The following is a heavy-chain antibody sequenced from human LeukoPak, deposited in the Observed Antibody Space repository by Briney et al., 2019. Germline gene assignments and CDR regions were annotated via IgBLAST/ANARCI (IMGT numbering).Heavy chain of an antibody. D-gene: IGHD3-22*01. J-gene: IGHJ4*02. V-gene: IGHV1-2*02. Sequence: ASVKVSCKASGYTFTGYYMHWVRQAPGQGLEWMGWINPNSGGTNYAQKFQGRVTMTRDTSISTAYMELSRLRSDDTAVYYCARVRIRYDKVLDYWGQGTLVTASS. CDR3: ARVRIRYDKVLDY. CDR1: GYTFTGYY. CDR2: INPNSGGT.